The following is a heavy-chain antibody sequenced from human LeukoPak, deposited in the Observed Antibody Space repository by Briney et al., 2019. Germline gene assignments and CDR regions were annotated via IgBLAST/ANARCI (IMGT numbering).Heavy chain of an antibody. CDR3: VRQGHH. V-gene: IGHV3-30*04. Sequence: GGSLRLSCAAAGFTFSDYGLHWVRQAPGKGLEWVALLSHDGSSVYYADPVRGRFTISRDISKNTLYLQMNRLRHEDTAVYYCVRQGHHWGQGTPVTVSS. J-gene: IGHJ5*02. CDR2: LSHDGSSV. CDR1: GFTFSDYG.